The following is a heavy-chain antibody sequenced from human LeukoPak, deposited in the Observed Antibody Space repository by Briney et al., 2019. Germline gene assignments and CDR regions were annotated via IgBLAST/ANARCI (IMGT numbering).Heavy chain of an antibody. J-gene: IGHJ4*02. Sequence: SGTLSLTCAVSGGSISSNNWWGWVRQPPGKGLEWIGEIYHSGSPNYNPSLKSRVTISVDKSRNHFSLNLSSVTAADTAVYYCARGRRGVVIRVLYYFDYWGQGTLVTVSS. CDR2: IYHSGSP. V-gene: IGHV4-4*02. CDR1: GGSISSNNW. D-gene: IGHD3-3*01. CDR3: ARGRRGVVIRVLYYFDY.